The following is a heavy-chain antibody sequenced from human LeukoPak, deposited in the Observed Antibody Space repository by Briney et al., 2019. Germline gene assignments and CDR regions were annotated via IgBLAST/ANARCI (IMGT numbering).Heavy chain of an antibody. CDR2: ISAYNGNA. CDR3: ARDLRSSGWTENDY. V-gene: IGHV1-18*01. Sequence: ASVKVSCKASGYTFTTYGISWVRQAPGQGLEWMGWISAYNGNANYAQKLQGRVTLTTDTSTSTAYMELRSLGSDDTAVYYCARDLRSSGWTENDYWGPGTLVTVSS. D-gene: IGHD6-19*01. J-gene: IGHJ4*02. CDR1: GYTFTTYG.